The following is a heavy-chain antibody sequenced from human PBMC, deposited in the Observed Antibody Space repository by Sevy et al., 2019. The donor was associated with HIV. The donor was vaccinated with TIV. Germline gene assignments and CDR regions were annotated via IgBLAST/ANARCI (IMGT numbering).Heavy chain of an antibody. V-gene: IGHV3-74*01. CDR2: INGDGTYI. J-gene: IGHJ4*02. D-gene: IGHD5-12*01. CDR1: GFTFSSYW. CDR3: VRDREEWDMMARDNEY. Sequence: GGSLRLSCTASGFTFSSYWMYWVRQVPGKGLVWVSRINGDGTYIKYADSVKGRFTISRDNAKNTLYLQMNSLRVEDTAVYLCVRDREEWDMMARDNEYWGQGTLVTVSS.